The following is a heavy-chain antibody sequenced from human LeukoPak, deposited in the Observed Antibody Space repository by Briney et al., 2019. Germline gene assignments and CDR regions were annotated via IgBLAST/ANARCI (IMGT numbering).Heavy chain of an antibody. V-gene: IGHV1-2*02. J-gene: IGHJ3*02. CDR3: ARDQVTIFGVVGNAFDI. D-gene: IGHD3-3*01. CDR1: GYTFTSYA. Sequence: ASVKVSCKASGYTFTSYAMHWVRQAPGQRLEWMGWINPNSGGTNYAQKFRGRVTMTRDTSISTAYMELSRLRSDDTAVYYCARDQVTIFGVVGNAFDIWGQGTMVTVSS. CDR2: INPNSGGT.